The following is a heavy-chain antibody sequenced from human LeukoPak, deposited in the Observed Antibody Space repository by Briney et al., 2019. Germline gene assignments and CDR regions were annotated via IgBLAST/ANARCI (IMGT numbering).Heavy chain of an antibody. D-gene: IGHD1-26*01. V-gene: IGHV3-23*01. CDR1: GFTFSSYG. Sequence: QPGGSLRLSCAASGFTFSSYGMSWVRQAPGKGLEWVSAISGSGGSTYYADSVKGRFTISRDNARNSLYLQMNSLRAEDTAVYYCARDPYSGAYGDTYYYYMDVWGKGTTVTISS. CDR3: ARDPYSGAYGDTYYYYMDV. CDR2: ISGSGGST. J-gene: IGHJ6*03.